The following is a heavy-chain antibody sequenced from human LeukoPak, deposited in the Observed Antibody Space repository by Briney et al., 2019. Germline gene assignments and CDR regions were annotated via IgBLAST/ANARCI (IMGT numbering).Heavy chain of an antibody. V-gene: IGHV3-23*01. J-gene: IGHJ4*02. CDR1: GFTFSSYA. CDR3: ATYVRGDFDY. Sequence: GGSLRLSCATSGFTFSSYAMSWVRQTPGKGLEWVSTVSGGGGSTWYADSVKGRFTISRDNSKNTLYLQMNSLRAEDTAVYYCATYVRGDFDYWGQGTLVTVSS. CDR2: VSGGGGST. D-gene: IGHD3-10*02.